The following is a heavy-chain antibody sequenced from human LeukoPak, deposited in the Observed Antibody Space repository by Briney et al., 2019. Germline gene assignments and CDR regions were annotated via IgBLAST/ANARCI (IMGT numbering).Heavy chain of an antibody. Sequence: PSETLSLTCTVSGGSISSYYWSWIRQPPGKGLEWIGYIYYSGSTNYNPSLKSRVTISVDTSKNQFSLKLSSVTAADTAVYYCARGGYDFGGAFDIWGQGTMVTVSS. V-gene: IGHV4-59*01. CDR2: IYYSGST. D-gene: IGHD5-12*01. CDR3: ARGGYDFGGAFDI. J-gene: IGHJ3*02. CDR1: GGSISSYY.